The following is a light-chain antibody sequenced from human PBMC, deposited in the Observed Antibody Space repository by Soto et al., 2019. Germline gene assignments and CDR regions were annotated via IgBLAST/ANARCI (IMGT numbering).Light chain of an antibody. CDR2: DAS. CDR1: QSVSSS. CDR3: QQRSSWPRT. V-gene: IGKV3-11*01. J-gene: IGKJ1*01. Sequence: EIVLTQSPATLSLSPGERATLSCRASQSVSSSFAWYQQKPGQVPRLVIYDASNRATGIPGRFSGSRSGTDFTLTISSLEPEDFGVYYCQQRSSWPRTFGQGTKVEIK.